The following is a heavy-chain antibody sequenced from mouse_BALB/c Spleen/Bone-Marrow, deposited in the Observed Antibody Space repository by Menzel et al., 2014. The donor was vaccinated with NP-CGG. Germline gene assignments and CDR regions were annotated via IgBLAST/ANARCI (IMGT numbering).Heavy chain of an antibody. CDR1: GFTFSSYG. CDR2: ISSGGSYT. V-gene: IGHV5-6*01. D-gene: IGHD2-5*01. Sequence: EVQVVESGGDLVKPGGSLKLSCAASGFTFSSYGMSWVRQTPDKRLEWVATISSGGSYTYYPDSAKGRFTISRDNAKNPLYLQMSSLKSEDTAKYYCTRRPLESNSYFDYWGQGTTLTVSS. J-gene: IGHJ2*01. CDR3: TRRPLESNSYFDY.